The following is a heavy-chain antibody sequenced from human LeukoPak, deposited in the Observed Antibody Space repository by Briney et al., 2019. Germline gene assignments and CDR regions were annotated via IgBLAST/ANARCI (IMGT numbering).Heavy chain of an antibody. CDR3: ARAGPVGSYPFDY. J-gene: IGHJ4*02. V-gene: IGHV4-61*01. CDR2: IYYSGST. CDR1: GGSISSSSYY. D-gene: IGHD1-26*01. Sequence: SETLSLTCTVSGGSISSSSYYWSWIRQPPGTGLEWIGYIYYSGSTNYNPSLKSRVTISVDTSKNQFSLKLSSVTAADTAVYYCARAGPVGSYPFDYWGQGTLVTVSS.